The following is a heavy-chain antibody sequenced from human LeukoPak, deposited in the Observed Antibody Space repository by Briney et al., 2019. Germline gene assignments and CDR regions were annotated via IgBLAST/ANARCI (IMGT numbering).Heavy chain of an antibody. CDR2: INPNSGGT. V-gene: IGHV1-2*02. Sequence: ASVKVSCKASGYTFTGYYMHWVRQAPGQGLECMGWINPNSGGTNYVQKFQGGVTMTRDTSISTAYMELSRLRSDDTAVYYCARDPGYSSSWSNWFDPWGQGTLVTVSS. CDR1: GYTFTGYY. J-gene: IGHJ5*02. D-gene: IGHD6-13*01. CDR3: ARDPGYSSSWSNWFDP.